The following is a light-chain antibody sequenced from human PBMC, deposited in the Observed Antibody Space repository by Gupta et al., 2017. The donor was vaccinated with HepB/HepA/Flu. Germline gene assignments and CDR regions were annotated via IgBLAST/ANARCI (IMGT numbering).Light chain of an antibody. V-gene: IGKV1-39*01. Sequence: SVGDSVTITCRGGPNLSNYLSWYQQRPGKAPKLLIYAATNLQTGVSSRFSGSASGTGFTLTISNLQPEDFATYYCQQTYSNISFGPGTKVDVK. CDR3: QQTYSNIS. CDR1: PNLSNY. J-gene: IGKJ3*01. CDR2: AAT.